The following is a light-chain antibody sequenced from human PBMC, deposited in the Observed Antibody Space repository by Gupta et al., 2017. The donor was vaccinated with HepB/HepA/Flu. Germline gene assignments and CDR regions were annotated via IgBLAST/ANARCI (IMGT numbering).Light chain of an antibody. CDR1: QSVTNSY. CDR2: GPS. CDR3: QQYSRSPFT. J-gene: IGKJ4*01. Sequence: EIVLTQSPGTLSLSPGERATLSCRASQSVTNSYLAWYQQKPGQAPRLLIYGPSIRAAGIPDRFSDSGSGTDFTLTISRLEPEDFAVYYCQQYSRSPFTFGGGTKVEIK. V-gene: IGKV3-20*01.